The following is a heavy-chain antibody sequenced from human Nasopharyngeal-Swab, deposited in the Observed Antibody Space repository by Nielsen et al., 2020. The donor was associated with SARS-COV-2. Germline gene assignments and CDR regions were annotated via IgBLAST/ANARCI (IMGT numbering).Heavy chain of an antibody. V-gene: IGHV5-51*01. D-gene: IGHD4-23*01. CDR1: GYNLTTYW. CDR2: IYPGDSDT. CDR3: SRRGYGGSGSYYFYYYMDV. Sequence: GESLKISCEGSGYNLTTYWIGWERQRPGKGQEGMGIIYPGDSDTRYSPSFQGQVTISADKSISTAYLQWSSLKASDTAMYYCSRRGYGGSGSYYFYYYMDVWGKGTTVTVSS. J-gene: IGHJ6*03.